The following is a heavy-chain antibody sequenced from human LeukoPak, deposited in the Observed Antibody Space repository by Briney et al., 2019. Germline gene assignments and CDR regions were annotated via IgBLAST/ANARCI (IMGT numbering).Heavy chain of an antibody. CDR2: IYYSGST. J-gene: IGHJ5*02. V-gene: IGHV4-39*07. Sequence: SETLSLTCTASGGSITTTNYYWGWIRQSPGKGLEWIGSIYYSGSTYYNPSLKSRVTISVDTSKNHSSLRLSSVTAADTAVYYCARDFWSDHSWFDPWGQGTLVTVSS. CDR1: GGSITTTNYY. CDR3: ARDFWSDHSWFDP. D-gene: IGHD3-3*01.